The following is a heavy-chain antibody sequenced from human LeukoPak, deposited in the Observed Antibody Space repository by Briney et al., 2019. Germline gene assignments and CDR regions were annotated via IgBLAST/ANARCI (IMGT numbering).Heavy chain of an antibody. CDR1: GFTFSSYG. CDR3: ARGGNSGYYYYGMDV. CDR2: IWHDGSNK. Sequence: GRSLRLSCAASGFTFSSYGMHWVRQAPGKGLEWVAVIWHDGSNKYYADSVKGRFTISRDNSKNTLYLQMNSLRAEDTAVYYCARGGNSGYYYYGMDVWGQGTTVTVSS. V-gene: IGHV3-33*01. J-gene: IGHJ6*02. D-gene: IGHD4-23*01.